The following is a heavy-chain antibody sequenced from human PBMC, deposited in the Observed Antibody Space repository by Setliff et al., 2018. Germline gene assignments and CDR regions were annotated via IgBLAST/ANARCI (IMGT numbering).Heavy chain of an antibody. V-gene: IGHV4-30-2*01. CDR3: AREGGYGSGGSFHNAPFDY. CDR2: IYHAVST. Sequence: PSETLSLTCAVYGGSITSGDASCSLVRQPPGKGLEWTGYIYHAVSTDYNPSLESRVTISIDKPNNQFSLELRSLTAADTALYDCAREGGYGSGGSFHNAPFDYWGQGMLVTVSS. CDR1: GGSITSGDAS. J-gene: IGHJ4*02. D-gene: IGHD3-10*01.